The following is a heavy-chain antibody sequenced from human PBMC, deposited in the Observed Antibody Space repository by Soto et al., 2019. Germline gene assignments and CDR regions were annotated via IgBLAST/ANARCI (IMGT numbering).Heavy chain of an antibody. Sequence: QVQLVQSGAEVKKPGSSVKVSCKTSGGTFSTYSIVWVRQAPGEGLEWMGGIIPIFGTANYAQKFQDRVTITADKSTNTAFMELSSLKSEDTAMYYCARSSATVNGWWGYGLDVWGQGTTVTVSS. V-gene: IGHV1-69*06. D-gene: IGHD6-25*01. J-gene: IGHJ6*02. CDR1: GGTFSTYS. CDR2: IIPIFGTA. CDR3: ARSSATVNGWWGYGLDV.